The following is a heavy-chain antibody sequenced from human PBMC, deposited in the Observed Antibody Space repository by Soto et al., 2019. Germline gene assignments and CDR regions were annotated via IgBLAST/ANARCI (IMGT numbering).Heavy chain of an antibody. CDR1: GFIFNEYG. V-gene: IGHV3-33*03. Sequence: QVQLVESGGGVVQPGMSLRLSCAASGFIFNEYGMHWVRQAPGKGLEWVAVIWYDGSNKYYADSVKGRFTISRDNSKNKMSLQMTTLRAEDTAVYYCARWGCSGTNCNLNQRSYDLWGQGTLVTVSS. CDR3: ARWGCSGTNCNLNQRSYDL. D-gene: IGHD2-15*01. CDR2: IWYDGSNK. J-gene: IGHJ4*02.